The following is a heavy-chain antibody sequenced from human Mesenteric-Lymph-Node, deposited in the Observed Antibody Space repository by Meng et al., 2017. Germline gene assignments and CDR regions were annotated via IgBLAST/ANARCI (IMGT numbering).Heavy chain of an antibody. CDR3: TNLYRTDP. CDR2: RSYDGSNK. J-gene: IGHJ5*02. V-gene: IGHV3-30*04. CDR1: GFTFRCYA. Sequence: VRPVGFGGGVVEPGMSLGLSCAASGFTFRCYAMPWVRQAPGKGLVWVAVRSYDGSNKYYADSVKGRFTISRDNSKNTLYLQMNSLRAEDTAVYYCTNLYRTDPWGQGTLVTVSS. D-gene: IGHD5-12*01.